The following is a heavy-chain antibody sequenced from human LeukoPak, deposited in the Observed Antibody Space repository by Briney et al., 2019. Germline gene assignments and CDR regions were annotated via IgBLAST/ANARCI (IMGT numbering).Heavy chain of an antibody. J-gene: IGHJ6*03. CDR2: IYTSGST. D-gene: IGHD5-18*01. V-gene: IGHV4-59*10. CDR3: AGGYSYGSTYYYMDV. CDR1: GGSFSSYY. Sequence: SETLSLTCAVYGGSFSSYYWSWIRQPAGKGLEWIGRIYTSGSTNYNPSLKSRVTISVDTSKNQFSLKLSSVTAADTAVYYCAGGYSYGSTYYYMDVWGKGTTVTISS.